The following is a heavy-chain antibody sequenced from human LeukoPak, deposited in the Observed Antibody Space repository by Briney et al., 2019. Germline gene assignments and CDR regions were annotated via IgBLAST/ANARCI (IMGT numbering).Heavy chain of an antibody. CDR3: ARSYSSSWRSPFDS. J-gene: IGHJ4*02. CDR2: IYYSGST. V-gene: IGHV4-59*01. CDR1: GGSISSYY. Sequence: PSETLSLTCTVSGGSISSYYWSWIRQPPGKGLEWIGYIYYSGSTNYNPTLKSRVTISVDTSRNQFSLKLSSLTAADTAVYYCARSYSSSWRSPFDSWGQGALVSVSS. D-gene: IGHD6-13*01.